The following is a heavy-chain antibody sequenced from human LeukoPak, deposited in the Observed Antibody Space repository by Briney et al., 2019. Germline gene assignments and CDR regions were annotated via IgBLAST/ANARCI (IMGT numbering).Heavy chain of an antibody. Sequence: GASVKVSCKASGYTFTGYYMHWVRQAPGQGLEWMGRINPNSGGTNYAQKFQGRVTMTRDASISTAYMELSRLRSDDTAVYYCARDPSSSGSYYANAFDIWGQGTMVTVSS. D-gene: IGHD3-10*01. J-gene: IGHJ3*02. CDR3: ARDPSSSGSYYANAFDI. CDR2: INPNSGGT. V-gene: IGHV1-2*06. CDR1: GYTFTGYY.